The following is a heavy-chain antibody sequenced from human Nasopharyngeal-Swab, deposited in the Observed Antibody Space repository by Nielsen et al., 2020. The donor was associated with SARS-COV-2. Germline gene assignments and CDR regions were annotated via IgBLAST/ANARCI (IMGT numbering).Heavy chain of an antibody. CDR3: VRNMDV. V-gene: IGHV3-7*01. CDR2: LNKDGSET. J-gene: IGHJ6*02. Sequence: GGSLRLSCAASGFSFSSYWMTWARQAPGKGLEWVANLNKDGSETYYVDSVKGRFTISRDNAKNSLFLQMNTLRGEDTAVYYCVRNMDVWGQGTTVTVSS. CDR1: GFSFSSYW.